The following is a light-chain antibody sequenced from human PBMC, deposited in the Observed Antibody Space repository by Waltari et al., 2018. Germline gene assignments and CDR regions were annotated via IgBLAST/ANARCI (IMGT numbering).Light chain of an antibody. CDR1: SSDVGASNY. CDR2: EVT. CDR3: CSHGGSNNFYI. V-gene: IGLV2-8*01. J-gene: IGLJ1*01. Sequence: QSALTQPPSASGSPGQSVTISCTGTSSDVGASNYVSWYQQYPGKAPKLIIYEVTNRPSGVPDRFSGSKSGNTASLTVSGLQADDEADYYCCSHGGSNNFYIFGTGTTVTVL.